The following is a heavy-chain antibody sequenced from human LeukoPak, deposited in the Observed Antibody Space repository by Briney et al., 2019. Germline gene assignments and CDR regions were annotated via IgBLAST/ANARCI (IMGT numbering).Heavy chain of an antibody. J-gene: IGHJ3*02. CDR1: GGSISSSSYY. CDR2: IYYSGST. Sequence: PSETLSLTCTVSGGSISSSSYYWGWIRQPPGKGLEWIGSIYYSGSTYYNPSLKSRVTISVDTSKNQFSLKLSSVTAADTAVYYCARASGGGLGYCSGGSCPTYAFDIWGQGTMVTVSS. D-gene: IGHD2-15*01. V-gene: IGHV4-39*07. CDR3: ARASGGGLGYCSGGSCPTYAFDI.